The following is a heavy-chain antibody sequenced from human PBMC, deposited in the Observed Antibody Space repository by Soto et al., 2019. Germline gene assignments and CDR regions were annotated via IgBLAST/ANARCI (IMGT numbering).Heavy chain of an antibody. CDR1: GGSFSGYY. CDR2: IYHSGST. Sequence: SETLSLTCAVYGGSFSGYYWSWIRQPPGKGLEWIGEIYHSGSTNYNPSLKSRVAISGDTSKNQFSLRLSSVTAADTAVYYCAREEGGNYDAFDIWGQGTMVTVSS. D-gene: IGHD2-21*02. J-gene: IGHJ3*02. CDR3: AREEGGNYDAFDI. V-gene: IGHV4-34*01.